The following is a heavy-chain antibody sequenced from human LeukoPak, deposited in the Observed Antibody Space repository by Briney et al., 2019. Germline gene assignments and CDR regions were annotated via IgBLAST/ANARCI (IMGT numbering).Heavy chain of an antibody. CDR3: AXXYSGXXXXAFDI. D-gene: IGHD1-26*01. J-gene: IGHJ3*02. Sequence: ASVKVSCKASGYTFTGYYMHWVRQAPGQGLEWMGWINPNSGGTNXXXXXXXWVTMTRDTSISTAYMELSRLRSDDTAVYYCAXXYSGXXXXAFDIWGQGTMVTVSS. CDR2: INPNSGGT. V-gene: IGHV1-2*04. CDR1: GYTFTGYY.